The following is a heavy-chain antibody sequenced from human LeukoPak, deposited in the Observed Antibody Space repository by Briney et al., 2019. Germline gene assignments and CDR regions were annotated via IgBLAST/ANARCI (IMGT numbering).Heavy chain of an antibody. J-gene: IGHJ4*02. V-gene: IGHV3-74*01. D-gene: IGHD3-16*02. CDR2: MNSDGSTT. CDR3: ARDYDYFWGGYRYPFDY. Sequence: GGSLRLSCGASGFTFSSYWMHWVRQAPGKGLVWLSRMNSDGSTTNYADSVKGRFTISRDNARNTLYLQMNSLRVEDTAMYFCARDYDYFWGGYRYPFDYWGQGTLVTVSS. CDR1: GFTFSSYW.